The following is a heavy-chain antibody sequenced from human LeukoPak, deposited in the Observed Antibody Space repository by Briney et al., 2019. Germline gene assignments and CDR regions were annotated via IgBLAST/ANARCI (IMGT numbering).Heavy chain of an antibody. Sequence: GGSLRLSCAASGFTFSSYSMKWVRQAPGKGLDWLSYISSGSSTIYYADSVKGRFTISRDNAKNSLYLQMNSPRAEDTAVYYCARDSYGSGSYYRIDYWGQGTLVTVSS. V-gene: IGHV3-48*04. J-gene: IGHJ4*02. CDR3: ARDSYGSGSYYRIDY. CDR2: ISSGSSTI. D-gene: IGHD3-10*01. CDR1: GFTFSSYS.